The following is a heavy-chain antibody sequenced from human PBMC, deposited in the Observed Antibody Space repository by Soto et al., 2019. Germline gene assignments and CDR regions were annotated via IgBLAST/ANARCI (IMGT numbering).Heavy chain of an antibody. Sequence: PSETLSLTCAVYGGSFSGYYWSWIRQPPGKGLEWIGEINHSGSTNYNPSLKSRVTISVDTSKNQFSLKLSSVTAADTAVYYCASSITTGQRYYMDVWGKGITVTVSS. D-gene: IGHD4-17*01. CDR1: GGSFSGYY. CDR3: ASSITTGQRYYMDV. J-gene: IGHJ6*03. CDR2: INHSGST. V-gene: IGHV4-34*01.